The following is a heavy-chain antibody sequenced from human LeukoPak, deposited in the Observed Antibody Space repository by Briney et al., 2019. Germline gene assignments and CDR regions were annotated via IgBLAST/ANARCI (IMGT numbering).Heavy chain of an antibody. V-gene: IGHV4-34*01. J-gene: IGHJ4*02. CDR3: ARGYDSSGYPYYFDY. D-gene: IGHD3-22*01. CDR2: INHSGST. Sequence: PSETLSLTCAVYGGSFSGYYWSWIRQPPGKGLEWIEEINHSGSTNYNPSLKSRVTISVDTSKNQFSLKLSSVTAADTAVYYCARGYDSSGYPYYFDYWGQGTLVTVSS. CDR1: GGSFSGYY.